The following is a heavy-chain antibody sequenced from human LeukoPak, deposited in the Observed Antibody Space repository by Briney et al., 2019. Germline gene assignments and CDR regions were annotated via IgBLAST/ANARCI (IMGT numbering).Heavy chain of an antibody. D-gene: IGHD3-22*01. CDR1: TSR. J-gene: IGHJ5*01. V-gene: IGHV1-18*01. CDR3: DDSGYNRDFDS. CDR2: IGTYGGDT. Sequence: ASVKVSCKATSRISWVRQAPGQGPEWLGWIGTYGGDTYYAQKFQGRITVTTDTSTSTVYMELRNLRSDDTAVYYCDDSGYNRDFDSWGQGTLVTVSS.